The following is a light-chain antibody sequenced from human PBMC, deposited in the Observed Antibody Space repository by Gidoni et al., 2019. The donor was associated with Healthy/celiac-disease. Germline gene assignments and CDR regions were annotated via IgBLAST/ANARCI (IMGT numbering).Light chain of an antibody. CDR2: AAS. V-gene: IGKV1-39*01. Sequence: DIQMTQPPSSLSASVGDRVTITCRASQRISSYLNWYQQKPGKAPKLRIYAASSLQSGVPSGFSGRESGKDFTLTISGLKPEDFETYNCQQSYSTSYTLGQGTSWRSN. CDR3: QQSYSTSYT. CDR1: QRISSY. J-gene: IGKJ2*01.